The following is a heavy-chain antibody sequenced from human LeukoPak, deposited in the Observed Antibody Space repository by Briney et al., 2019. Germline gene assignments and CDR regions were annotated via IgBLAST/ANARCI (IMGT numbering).Heavy chain of an antibody. J-gene: IGHJ5*02. CDR2: INPNSGGT. V-gene: IGHV1-2*02. D-gene: IGHD6-13*01. CDR1: GYTFTGYY. CDR3: ARDPIAAAGPTSENWFDP. Sequence: GASVKVSCKASGYTFTGYYMHWVRQAPGQGLEWMGWINPNSGGTNYAQKFQGRVTMTRDTSISTAYMELSRLRSDDTAVYYCARDPIAAAGPTSENWFDPWGQGTLVTVSS.